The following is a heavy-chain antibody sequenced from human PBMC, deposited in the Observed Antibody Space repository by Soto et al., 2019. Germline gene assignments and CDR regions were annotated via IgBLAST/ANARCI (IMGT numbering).Heavy chain of an antibody. CDR1: GFTFRNAW. CDR3: AKIMLTVTTAAFDV. J-gene: IGHJ3*01. V-gene: IGHV3-15*07. D-gene: IGHD4-17*01. CDR2: IKSKTDGGTT. Sequence: PGGSLRLSCAAAGFTFRNAWMNWVRQAPGKGLEWVGRIKSKTDGGTTDYAAPVKGRFTISRDDSKNTLYLQMNSLKTEDTAVYYCAKIMLTVTTAAFDVWGQGTMVTVSS.